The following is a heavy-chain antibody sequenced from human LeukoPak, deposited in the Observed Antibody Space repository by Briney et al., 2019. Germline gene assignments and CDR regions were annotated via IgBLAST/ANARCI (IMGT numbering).Heavy chain of an antibody. V-gene: IGHV4-59*12. CDR2: FYYSGST. CDR3: ARVPYYYDSSGYYYYYYYMDV. CDR1: GGSISSYY. D-gene: IGHD3-22*01. J-gene: IGHJ6*03. Sequence: SETLSLTCTVSGGSISSYYWSWIRQPPRKGLEWIGYFYYSGSTNYNPSLKSRVTISVDTSKNQFSLKLSSVTAADTAVYYCARVPYYYDSSGYYYYYYYMDVWGKGTTVTVSS.